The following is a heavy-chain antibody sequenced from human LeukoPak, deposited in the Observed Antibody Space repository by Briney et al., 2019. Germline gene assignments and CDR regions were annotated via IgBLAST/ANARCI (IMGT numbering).Heavy chain of an antibody. CDR2: IGGTGRT. CDR3: ANDMTTRGAFDI. Sequence: GGSLRLSCAASGFAFSSYVINWVRQAPGKGLEWVSAIGGTGRTYYADPVKGRFTISRDNSKNTVFLQMNSLRAEDTAIFYCANDMTTRGAFDIWGQGTMVTVSS. J-gene: IGHJ3*02. CDR1: GFAFSSYV. V-gene: IGHV3-23*01. D-gene: IGHD1-1*01.